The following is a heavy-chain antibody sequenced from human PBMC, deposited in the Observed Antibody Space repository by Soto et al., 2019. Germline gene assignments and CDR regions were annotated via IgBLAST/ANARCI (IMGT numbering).Heavy chain of an antibody. Sequence: QVQLVQSGAEVKKPGASVKVSCKASEYTFTSYGISWVRQAPGQGLEWMGWISAYNGNINYAQKIQGRVTMTIDTSTSTAYMELRSLRSDDTAVYYCARDEDDGSGSFGSDYWGQGTLVIVSS. J-gene: IGHJ4*02. CDR3: ARDEDDGSGSFGSDY. V-gene: IGHV1-18*01. CDR2: ISAYNGNI. CDR1: EYTFTSYG. D-gene: IGHD3-10*01.